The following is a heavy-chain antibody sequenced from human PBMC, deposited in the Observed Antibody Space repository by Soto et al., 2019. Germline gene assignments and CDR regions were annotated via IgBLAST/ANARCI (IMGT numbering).Heavy chain of an antibody. CDR2: INYSGST. J-gene: IGHJ4*02. D-gene: IGHD6-25*01. V-gene: IGHV4-59*04. Sequence: SEPLSGTRTVAAGSSSAYYWTWIRQPPGKGLEYIGYINYSGSTFYNPSLKIRVTISLDSSKNQFSLKLRSVTAAYTAVYYCARHEAGWYLESWGQGTLVTVSS. CDR1: AGSSSAYY. CDR3: ARHEAGWYLES.